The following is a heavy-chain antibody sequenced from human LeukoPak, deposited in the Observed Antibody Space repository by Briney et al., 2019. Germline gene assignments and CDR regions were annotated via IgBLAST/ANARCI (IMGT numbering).Heavy chain of an antibody. CDR1: GGSISGYY. D-gene: IGHD6-13*01. CDR2: IYYGGST. Sequence: SETLSLTCTVSGGSISGYYWSWIRQPPGKGLQWIGYIYYGGSTNYNPSLKSRVTLSVDTSKSQISLKVSSVTAADTAVYYCARESWAAGYFDYWGQGTLVTVSS. J-gene: IGHJ4*02. V-gene: IGHV4-59*01. CDR3: ARESWAAGYFDY.